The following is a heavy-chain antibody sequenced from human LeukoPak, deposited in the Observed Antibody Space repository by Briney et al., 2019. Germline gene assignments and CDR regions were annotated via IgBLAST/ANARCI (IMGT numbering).Heavy chain of an antibody. CDR3: ARDLPADTGYETHDY. CDR1: GYTFTNYA. D-gene: IGHD5-12*01. J-gene: IGHJ4*02. CDR2: TSAYNGNT. Sequence: ASVKVSCKTSGYTFTNYAISWVRQAPGQGLEWVGWTSAYNGNTDYAQKFQGRVTMTTDSSTSTAYMELRSLRSDDTAVYYCARDLPADTGYETHDYWDQGTQVTVSS. V-gene: IGHV1-18*01.